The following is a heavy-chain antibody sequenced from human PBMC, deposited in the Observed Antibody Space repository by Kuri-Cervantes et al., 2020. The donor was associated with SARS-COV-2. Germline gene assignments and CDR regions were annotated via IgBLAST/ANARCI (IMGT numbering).Heavy chain of an antibody. J-gene: IGHJ6*03. CDR1: GYTFTGYY. D-gene: IGHD3-3*01. CDR3: ALESHSPYYMDV. V-gene: IGHV1-2*02. Sequence: ASVKVSCKASGYTFTGYYMHWVRQAPGQGLEWMGWINPNSGGTNYAQKFQGRVTMTRNTSISTAYMELSSLRSEDTAVYYCALESHSPYYMDVWGKGTTVTVSS. CDR2: INPNSGGT.